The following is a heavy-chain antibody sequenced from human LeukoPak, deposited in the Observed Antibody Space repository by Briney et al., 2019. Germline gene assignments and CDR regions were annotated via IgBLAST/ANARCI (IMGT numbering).Heavy chain of an antibody. D-gene: IGHD6-19*01. CDR2: IYYSGSA. CDR3: ARQVVAVAGTGYFDY. Sequence: SETLSLTCTVSGGFISGSSYYWGWIRQPPGKGLEWIGNIYYSGSAYYSPSLKSRITISVDTSKNQFSLKLNSVTAADTAVYFCARQVVAVAGTGYFDYWGQGTLVTVSS. CDR1: GGFISGSSYY. J-gene: IGHJ4*02. V-gene: IGHV4-39*01.